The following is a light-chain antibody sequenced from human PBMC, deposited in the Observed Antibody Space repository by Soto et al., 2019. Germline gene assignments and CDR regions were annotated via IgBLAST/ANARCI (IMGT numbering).Light chain of an antibody. Sequence: QSDLTQPASVSGSPGQSSTISCTGTSSDVGGYNYVSWYQQHPGKAPKLMIYDVSNRPSGVSNRFSGSKSGNTASLTISGLQAEDEADYYCSSSTSSSTSYVFGTGTKVTV. V-gene: IGLV2-14*01. CDR3: SSSTSSSTSYV. J-gene: IGLJ1*01. CDR2: DVS. CDR1: SSDVGGYNY.